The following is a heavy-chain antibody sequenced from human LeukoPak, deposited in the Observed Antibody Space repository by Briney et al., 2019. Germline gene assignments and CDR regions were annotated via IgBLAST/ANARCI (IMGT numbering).Heavy chain of an antibody. Sequence: GGSLKLSCAASGFTFSGSAMHWVRQASGKGLEWVGRIRGKANSYATAYAASVKGRFTISRDDSKNTAYLQMNSLKTEDTAVYYCTSYVVVGPFDIWGQGTMITVSS. CDR3: TSYVVVGPFDI. V-gene: IGHV3-73*01. D-gene: IGHD2-15*01. J-gene: IGHJ3*02. CDR1: GFTFSGSA. CDR2: IRGKANSYAT.